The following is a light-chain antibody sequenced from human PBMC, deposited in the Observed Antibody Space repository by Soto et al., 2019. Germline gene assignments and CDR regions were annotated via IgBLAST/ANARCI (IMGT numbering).Light chain of an antibody. CDR3: QQRSNWPLT. V-gene: IGKV3-11*01. J-gene: IGKJ4*01. Sequence: EIVLTQSPATLSLSPGERAALSCRASQSVSSHLAWYQQKPGQAPRLLIYDASNRATGIPARFSGSGSGTDFTLIISGLEPEDLAVYYCQQRSNWPLTFGGGTKVEIK. CDR2: DAS. CDR1: QSVSSH.